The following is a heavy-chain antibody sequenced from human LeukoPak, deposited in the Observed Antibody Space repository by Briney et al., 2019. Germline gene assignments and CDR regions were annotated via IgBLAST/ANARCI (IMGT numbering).Heavy chain of an antibody. V-gene: IGHV3-21*01. CDR1: GFTFSSYS. Sequence: GGSLRLSCAASGFTFSSYSMNWGRQAPGKGLDWVSSISSSSSYIYYADSVKGRFTISRDNAKNSLYLQMSSLRAEDTAVYYCARVDSGSLPGAFDYWGQGTLVTVSS. CDR2: ISSSSSYI. J-gene: IGHJ4*02. D-gene: IGHD1-26*01. CDR3: ARVDSGSLPGAFDY.